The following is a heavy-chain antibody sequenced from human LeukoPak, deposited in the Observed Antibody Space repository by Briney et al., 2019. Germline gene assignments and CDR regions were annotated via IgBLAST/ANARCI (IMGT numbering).Heavy chain of an antibody. J-gene: IGHJ6*03. V-gene: IGHV4-59*01. CDR2: IYYSGST. CDR1: GGSISSYY. Sequence: PSETLSLTCTVSGGSISSYYWSWIRQPPGKGLEWIGYIYYSGSTNYNPSLKSRVTISVDTSKNQFSLKLSSVTAADTAVYYCARVGMGDDFWSGPPPPYHYYYMDVWGKGTTVTVSS. CDR3: ARVGMGDDFWSGPPPPYHYYYMDV. D-gene: IGHD3-3*01.